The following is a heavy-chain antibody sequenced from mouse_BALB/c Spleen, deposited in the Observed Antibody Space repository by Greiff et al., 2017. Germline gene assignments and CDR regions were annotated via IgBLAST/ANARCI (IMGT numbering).Heavy chain of an antibody. CDR3: NGGNPSWFAY. V-gene: IGHV1-63*02. J-gene: IGHJ3*01. CDR1: GYTFTNYW. Sequence: VQGVESGAELVRPGTSVKMSCKAAGYTFTNYWIGWVKQRPGHGLEWIGDIYPGGGYTNYNEKFKGKATLTADTSSSTAYMQLSSLTSEDTAVYYCNGGNPSWFAYWGQGTLVTVSA. CDR2: IYPGGGYT. D-gene: IGHD2-1*01.